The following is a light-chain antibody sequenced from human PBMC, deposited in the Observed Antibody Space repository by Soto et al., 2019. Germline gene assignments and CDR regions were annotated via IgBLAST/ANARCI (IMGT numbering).Light chain of an antibody. J-gene: IGLJ1*01. Sequence: QPVLTQSPSASASLGASVKLTCTLSSGHSSYAIAWHPQQPEKGPRYLMKLNSDGSHSKGDGIPDRFSGSSSGAERYLTISSLQSEDEADYYCQTWGTGIHYVFGTGTKVTVL. V-gene: IGLV4-69*01. CDR3: QTWGTGIHYV. CDR2: LNSDGSH. CDR1: SGHSSYA.